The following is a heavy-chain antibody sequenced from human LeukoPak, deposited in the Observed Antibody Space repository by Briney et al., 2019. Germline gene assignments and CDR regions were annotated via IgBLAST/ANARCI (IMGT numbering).Heavy chain of an antibody. CDR3: ARGGATRGRFEN. V-gene: IGHV3-7*01. Sequence: PGGSLRLSCAASGFPFDVQTMSWVRQAPGKGLDWVASMGEDGREIYYVDSVKGRFIISRDNAKSSLYLQMNSLRAEDTAVYYCARGGATRGRFENWGQGTLVTVSS. CDR2: MGEDGREI. J-gene: IGHJ4*02. CDR1: GFPFDVQT. D-gene: IGHD1-26*01.